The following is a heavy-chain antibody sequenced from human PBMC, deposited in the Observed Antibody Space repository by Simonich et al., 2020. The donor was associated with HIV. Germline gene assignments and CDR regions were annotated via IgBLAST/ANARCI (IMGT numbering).Heavy chain of an antibody. V-gene: IGHV3-9*01. CDR1: GFTFDDYA. D-gene: IGHD3-10*01. Sequence: EVQLVESGGGLVQPGRSLRLSCAASGFTFDDYAMHWVRQTPGEGLGGVSGISWNSCSIGYADSVKGRVTISRDNAKNSLYLQMNSLRAEDTALYYCAKDKGAYYGSGSPVYWGQGTLVTVSS. CDR3: AKDKGAYYGSGSPVY. CDR2: ISWNSCSI. J-gene: IGHJ4*02.